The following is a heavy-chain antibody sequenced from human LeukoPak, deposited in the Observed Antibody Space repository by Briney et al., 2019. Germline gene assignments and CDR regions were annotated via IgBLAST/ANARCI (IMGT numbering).Heavy chain of an antibody. Sequence: GGSLRLSCAASGFTFSSYAMHWVRQAPGKGLEYVSGISSDGGSPFHVNSVKGRFTISRDNSKNTLYLQMGSLRAEDMAVYYCAREYCSGGSCQYYFDYWGQGILVTVSS. CDR1: GFTFSSYA. CDR3: AREYCSGGSCQYYFDY. CDR2: ISSDGGSP. J-gene: IGHJ4*02. D-gene: IGHD2-15*01. V-gene: IGHV3-64*01.